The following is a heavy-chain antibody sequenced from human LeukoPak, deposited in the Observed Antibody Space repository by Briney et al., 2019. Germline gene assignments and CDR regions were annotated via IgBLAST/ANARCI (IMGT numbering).Heavy chain of an antibody. D-gene: IGHD3-3*01. CDR3: ARVNYDFWSGYYLYNWFDP. CDR1: GGSISSYY. CDR2: IYYSGST. J-gene: IGHJ5*02. V-gene: IGHV4-59*01. Sequence: PSETLSLTCTVSGGSISSYYWSWIRQPPGKGLEWIGYIYYSGSTNYNPSLKSRVTISVDTSKNQFSLKLSSATAADTAVYYCARVNYDFWSGYYLYNWFDPWGQGTLVTVSS.